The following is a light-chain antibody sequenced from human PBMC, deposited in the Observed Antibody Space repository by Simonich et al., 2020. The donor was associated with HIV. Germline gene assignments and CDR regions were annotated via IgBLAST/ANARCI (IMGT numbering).Light chain of an antibody. CDR3: QQYYNTPQT. CDR1: QSILYKSNNKNP. CDR2: WAS. Sequence: DIVMTQSPDSLAVSLGERATINCKSSQSILYKSNNKNPLAWYQQKQGTPPRLLIYWASTRESGVPDRFSGSGSGTDFTLTISSLQAEDVAVYYCQQYYNTPQTFGQGTKLEIK. J-gene: IGKJ1*01. V-gene: IGKV4-1*01.